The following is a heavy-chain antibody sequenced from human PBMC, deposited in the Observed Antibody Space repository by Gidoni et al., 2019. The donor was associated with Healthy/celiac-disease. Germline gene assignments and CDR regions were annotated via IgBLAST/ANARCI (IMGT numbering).Heavy chain of an antibody. J-gene: IGHJ3*02. CDR1: VFTFSSYS. CDR3: ARDRPFVVTLPDAFDI. Sequence: EVQLVESGGGLVQPGGSLRLSCAASVFTFSSYSMNWVRQAPGKGLEWVSYISSSSSTIYYADSVKGRFTISRDNAKNSLYLQMNSLRAEDTAVYYCARDRPFVVTLPDAFDIWGQGTMVTVSS. CDR2: ISSSSSTI. V-gene: IGHV3-48*01. D-gene: IGHD2-21*01.